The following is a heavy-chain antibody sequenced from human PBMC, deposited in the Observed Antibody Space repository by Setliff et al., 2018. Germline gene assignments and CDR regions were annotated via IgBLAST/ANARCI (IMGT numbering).Heavy chain of an antibody. D-gene: IGHD2-21*01. J-gene: IGHJ4*02. Sequence: PGGSLRLSCAASGFTFSSYSMNWVRQAPGKGLEWVSYISSSGSTIYYADSVKGRFTISRDNAKNSLYLQMNSLRAEDTAVYYCARFVMAAPGYDYWGQGTLVTVSS. CDR1: GFTFSSYS. CDR2: ISSSGSTI. CDR3: ARFVMAAPGYDY. V-gene: IGHV3-48*04.